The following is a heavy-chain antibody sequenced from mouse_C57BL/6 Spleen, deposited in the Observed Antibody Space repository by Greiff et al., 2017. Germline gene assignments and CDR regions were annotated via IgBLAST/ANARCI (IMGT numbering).Heavy chain of an antibody. V-gene: IGHV2-5*01. CDR3: AKSDGYDYAMDY. CDR2: IWRGGST. CDR1: GFSLTSYG. Sequence: VQLQQSGPGLVQPSQSLSITCTVSGFSLTSYGVHWVRQSPGKGLEWLGVIWRGGSTDYNAAFMSRLSITKDNSKSHVFFKMNSLQADDTAIYYCAKSDGYDYAMDYWGQGTSVTVSS. J-gene: IGHJ4*01. D-gene: IGHD2-3*01.